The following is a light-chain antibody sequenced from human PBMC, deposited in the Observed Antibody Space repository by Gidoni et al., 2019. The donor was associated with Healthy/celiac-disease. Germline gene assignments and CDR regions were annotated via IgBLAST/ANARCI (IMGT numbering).Light chain of an antibody. CDR2: WAS. CDR1: QSVLYSSNNKNY. V-gene: IGKV4-1*01. Sequence: IVMTQSPDFLAVSLGERATINCKSSQSVLYSSNNKNYLAWYQQKPGQPPKLLIYWASTRESGVPDRFSGSGSGTDFTLTISSLQAEDVAVYYCQQYYSTPPTFGPGTKVDIK. CDR3: QQYYSTPPT. J-gene: IGKJ3*01.